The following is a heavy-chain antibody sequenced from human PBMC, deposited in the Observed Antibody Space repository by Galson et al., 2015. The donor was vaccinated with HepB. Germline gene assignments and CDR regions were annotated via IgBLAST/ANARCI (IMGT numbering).Heavy chain of an antibody. D-gene: IGHD3-10*01. CDR1: GYTFTSYA. J-gene: IGHJ4*02. V-gene: IGHV1-3*01. CDR2: INAGNGNT. Sequence: SVKVSCKASGYTFTSYAMHWVRQAPGQRLEWMGWINAGNGNTKYSQKFQGRVTITRDTSASTAYMELSSLRSEGTAVYYCARAYGSGSYPIDYWGQGTLVTVSS. CDR3: ARAYGSGSYPIDY.